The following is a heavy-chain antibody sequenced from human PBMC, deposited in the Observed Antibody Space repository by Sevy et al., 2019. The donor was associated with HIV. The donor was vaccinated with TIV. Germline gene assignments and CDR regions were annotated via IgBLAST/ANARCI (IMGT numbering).Heavy chain of an antibody. CDR2: IDHSGRS. CDR1: GESFSNYY. D-gene: IGHD4-17*01. V-gene: IGHV4-34*01. J-gene: IGHJ4*02. CDR3: ARGPKPLRSDYGDYRGVGYYFDS. Sequence: SETLSLTCAVYGESFSNYYWSWIRLSPGKGLESIGEIDHSGRSDYNPPLKSRVTMSVDTSKSQFSLKLTSVTAADTAVYYCARGPKPLRSDYGDYRGVGYYFDSWGQGTLVTVSS.